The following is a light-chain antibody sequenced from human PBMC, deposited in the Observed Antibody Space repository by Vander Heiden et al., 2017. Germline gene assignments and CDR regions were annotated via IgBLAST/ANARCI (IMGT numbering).Light chain of an antibody. J-gene: IGKJ4*01. Sequence: DIQMTQSPSTLSASVGDRVTITCRASQSMSSWLAWYQQKPGKAPKLLIYDASSLESGVPSRFSGSGSGTEFTLTISSLQPDDFATYYCQQYNSYSFTFGGGTKVEIK. CDR2: DAS. CDR1: QSMSSW. V-gene: IGKV1-5*01. CDR3: QQYNSYSFT.